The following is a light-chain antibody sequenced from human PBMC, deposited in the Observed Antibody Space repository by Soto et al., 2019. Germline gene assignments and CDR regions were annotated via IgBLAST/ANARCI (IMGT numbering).Light chain of an antibody. Sequence: ALTQPASVSGSPGQSITISCTGTSSDIGAYNHVSWYQQYPGKAPTLMIYEVTNRPSGVSSRFSGSKSGNTASLTISGLQAEDEGDYYCSSYTTSDTWVFGGGTKVTVL. V-gene: IGLV2-14*01. J-gene: IGLJ3*02. CDR1: SSDIGAYNH. CDR2: EVT. CDR3: SSYTTSDTWV.